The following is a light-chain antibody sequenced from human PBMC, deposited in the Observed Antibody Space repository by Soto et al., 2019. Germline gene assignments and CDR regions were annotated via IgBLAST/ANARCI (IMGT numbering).Light chain of an antibody. J-gene: IGKJ4*01. CDR1: QTMRSSH. CDR3: QHYGNSVT. Sequence: EIVLTQSPATLSLSPGDRATLSCRASQTMRSSHLAWYQQKPGQAPRLLIYTASTRTFDVPDRFSGRGSGTDFPLTITRLQPEDFAVYYCQHYGNSVTFGGGTRVEIK. V-gene: IGKV3-20*01. CDR2: TAS.